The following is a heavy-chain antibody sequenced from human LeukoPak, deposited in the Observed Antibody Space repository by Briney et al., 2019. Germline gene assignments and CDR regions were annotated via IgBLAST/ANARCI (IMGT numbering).Heavy chain of an antibody. V-gene: IGHV3-7*04. D-gene: IGHD5-18*01. CDR2: IQQDGSKK. Sequence: PGGSLRLSCAASGFTFSDYRMSWVRQAPGKGLEWVANIQQDGSKKYYVDSVKGRFTISRDNAKKSLFLQVSSLRGEDTAVYYCARDRGVSYGIDFWGQGTLVTVSS. CDR1: GFTFSDYR. CDR3: ARDRGVSYGIDF. J-gene: IGHJ4*02.